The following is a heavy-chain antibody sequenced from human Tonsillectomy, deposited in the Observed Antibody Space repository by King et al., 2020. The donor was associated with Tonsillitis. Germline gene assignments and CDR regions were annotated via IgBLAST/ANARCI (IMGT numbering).Heavy chain of an antibody. CDR1: GFMFSGYP. CDR3: ARAPLGPYCTSTCCYTPYYFDH. V-gene: IGHV3-30-3*01. J-gene: IGHJ4*02. Sequence: VQLVESGGGVVQPGRSLRLSCAVSGFMFSGYPMNWVRQAPGKGLEWVASISYDGCNTYYADSVKGRFTVSRDNSKNTLFLQMNSLRAEDTAVYYCARAPLGPYCTSTCCYTPYYFDHWGQGILVTVSS. CDR2: ISYDGCNT. D-gene: IGHD2-2*02.